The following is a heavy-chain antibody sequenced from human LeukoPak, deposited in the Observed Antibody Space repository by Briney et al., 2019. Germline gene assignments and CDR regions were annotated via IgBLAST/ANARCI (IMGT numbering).Heavy chain of an antibody. Sequence: GASVKVSCKASGGTFSSYAISWVRQAPGQGLEWMGGIIPIFGTANYAQKFQGRVTINADESTSTAYMELSSLRSDDTAVYYCARASYAWNYFPLYYYYMDVWGKGTTVTVSS. CDR1: GGTFSSYA. CDR3: ARASYAWNYFPLYYYYMDV. D-gene: IGHD1-7*01. V-gene: IGHV1-69*13. J-gene: IGHJ6*03. CDR2: IIPIFGTA.